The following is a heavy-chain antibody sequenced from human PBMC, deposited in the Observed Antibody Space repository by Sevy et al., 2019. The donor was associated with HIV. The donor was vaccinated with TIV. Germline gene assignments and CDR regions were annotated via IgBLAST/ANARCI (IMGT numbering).Heavy chain of an antibody. V-gene: IGHV3-53*01. J-gene: IGHJ4*02. CDR2: IYSGGST. CDR1: GFTVSSNY. D-gene: IGHD2-21*02. Sequence: GGSLRLSCAASGFTVSSNYMSWVRQAPGKGLEWVSVIYSGGSTYYADSVKGRFTISRDNSKNTLYLQMNSLRAEDTAVYYCARDSPAYCGRDCYLGYWGQGTLVTVSS. CDR3: ARDSPAYCGRDCYLGY.